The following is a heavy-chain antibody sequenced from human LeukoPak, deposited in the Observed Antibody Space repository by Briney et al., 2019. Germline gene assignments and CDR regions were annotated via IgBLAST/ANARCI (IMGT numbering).Heavy chain of an antibody. J-gene: IGHJ3*02. CDR3: AKDLARYSGSYGRIDAFDI. CDR2: ISGSGGST. CDR1: GLSFSRSS. Sequence: PGGSLRLSCAASGLSFSRSSINWVRQAPGKGLEWVSAISGSGGSTYYADSVKGRFTISRDNSKNTLYLQMNSLRAEDTAVYYCAKDLARYSGSYGRIDAFDIWGQGTMVTVSS. D-gene: IGHD1-26*01. V-gene: IGHV3-23*01.